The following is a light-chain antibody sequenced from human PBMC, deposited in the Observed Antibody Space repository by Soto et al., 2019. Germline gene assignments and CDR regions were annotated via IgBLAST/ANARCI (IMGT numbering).Light chain of an antibody. CDR1: QSISNS. Sequence: DIQMTQSLSSLSASVGDTVTITCRASQSISNSLSWYQQKPGKAPKFLIYVASTWQRGVPSRFSGSGSGTDFTLTISSLQPEDVATYYCQHTFSPPYTFGQGTKLEIK. CDR2: VAS. V-gene: IGKV1-39*01. J-gene: IGKJ2*01. CDR3: QHTFSPPYT.